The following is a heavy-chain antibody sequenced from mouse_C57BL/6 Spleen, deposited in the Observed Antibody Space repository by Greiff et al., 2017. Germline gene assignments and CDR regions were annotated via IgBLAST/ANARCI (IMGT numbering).Heavy chain of an antibody. Sequence: QVQLQQPGAELVKPGASVKMSCKASGYIFTSYWITWVKQRPGHGLAWIGDLYPGSGSTNYNEKFKSKATLTVDTSSSTAYMQLSSLASEDSAVYYCARGDGYYWFAYWGQGTLVTVSA. CDR1: GYIFTSYW. V-gene: IGHV1-55*01. CDR3: ARGDGYYWFAY. CDR2: LYPGSGST. D-gene: IGHD2-3*01. J-gene: IGHJ3*01.